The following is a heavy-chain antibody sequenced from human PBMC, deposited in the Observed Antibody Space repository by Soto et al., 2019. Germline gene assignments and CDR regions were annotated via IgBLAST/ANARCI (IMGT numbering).Heavy chain of an antibody. D-gene: IGHD2-15*01. CDR1: GGTFSSYA. J-gene: IGHJ6*02. CDR2: IIPIFGTA. V-gene: IGHV1-69*01. CDR3: AGGGYCSGGSCPPLDYYYYGMDV. Sequence: QVQLVQSGAEVKKPGSSVKVSCKASGGTFSSYAISWVRQAPGQGLEWMGGIIPIFGTANYAQKFQGRVTINADESTSTAYMELSSLRSEDTDVYYGAGGGYCSGGSCPPLDYYYYGMDVWGQGTTVNGSS.